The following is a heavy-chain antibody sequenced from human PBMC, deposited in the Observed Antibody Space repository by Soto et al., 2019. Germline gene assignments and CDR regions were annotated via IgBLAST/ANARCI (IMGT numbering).Heavy chain of an antibody. CDR3: ARAPGESGSYYGLFDY. V-gene: IGHV3-48*02. CDR1: GFTFSSSN. CDR2: ISFSSGNI. J-gene: IGHJ4*02. Sequence: EVRLVESGGGLVQPGGSLRLSCEASGFTFSSSNLNWVRQAPGKGLEWVSYISFSSGNIYYADSVKGRFPISRDNAKTSLYLQMNSLRDEDTAVYYCARAPGESGSYYGLFDYWGQGTLVTVSS. D-gene: IGHD1-26*01.